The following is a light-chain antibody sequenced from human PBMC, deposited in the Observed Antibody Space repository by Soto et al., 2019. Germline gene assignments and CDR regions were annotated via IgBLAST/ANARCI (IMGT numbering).Light chain of an antibody. CDR2: ENN. V-gene: IGLV1-51*02. CDR3: GTWDDSLSTYV. CDR1: SSNIGNNY. J-gene: IGLJ1*01. Sequence: QSVLTQPPSVSAAPGQKVTISCSGSSSNIGNNYVSWYQQLPGTAPKLLIHENNKRPSGIPDRFSGSKSGTSATLGITGLQTGDEADDYCGTWDDSLSTYVFGTGTKVTVL.